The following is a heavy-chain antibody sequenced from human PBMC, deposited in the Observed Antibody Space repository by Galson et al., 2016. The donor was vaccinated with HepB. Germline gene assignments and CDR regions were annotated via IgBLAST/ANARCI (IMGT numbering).Heavy chain of an antibody. CDR1: GGSISSSNW. Sequence: ETLSLTCAVSGGSISSSNWWSWVRQPPGKGLEWIGDIYHTGSTKDNPSLESRVTTSVDKSKNQFSLNLSSGTAADTAVYYCARGYTYGHRDSWSQGTLVIVSS. CDR3: ARGYTYGHRDS. V-gene: IGHV4-4*02. J-gene: IGHJ4*02. D-gene: IGHD5-18*01. CDR2: IYHTGST.